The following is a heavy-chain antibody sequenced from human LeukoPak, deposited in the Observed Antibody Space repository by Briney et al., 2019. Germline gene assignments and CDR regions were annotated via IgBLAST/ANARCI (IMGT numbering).Heavy chain of an antibody. D-gene: IGHD3-10*01. J-gene: IGHJ3*02. V-gene: IGHV3-21*04. CDR1: GFTFSSYS. CDR3: AKEVYYYEAFDI. Sequence: GGSLRLSCAASGFTFSSYSMNWVRQAPGKGLEWVSSISSSSSYIYYADSVKGRFTISRDNSKNTLYLQMNSLRAEDTAVYYCAKEVYYYEAFDIWGQGTMVTVSS. CDR2: ISSSSSYI.